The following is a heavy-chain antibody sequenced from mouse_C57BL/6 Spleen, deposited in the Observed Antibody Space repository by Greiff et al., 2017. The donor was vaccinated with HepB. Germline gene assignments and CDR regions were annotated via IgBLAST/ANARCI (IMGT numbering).Heavy chain of an antibody. CDR3: ARSYYSKGLYAMDY. J-gene: IGHJ4*01. CDR2: IYPGSGNT. CDR1: GYTFTDYY. V-gene: IGHV1-76*01. D-gene: IGHD2-5*01. Sequence: VQLQQSGAELVRPGASVKLSCKASGYTFTDYYINWVKQRPGQGLEWIARIYPGSGNTYYNEKFKGKATLTAEKSSSTAYMQLSSLTSEDSAVYFCARSYYSKGLYAMDYWGQGTSVTVSS.